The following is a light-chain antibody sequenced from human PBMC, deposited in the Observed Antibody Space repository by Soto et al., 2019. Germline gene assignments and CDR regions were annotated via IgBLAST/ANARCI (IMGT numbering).Light chain of an antibody. V-gene: IGKV1-9*01. CDR2: AAS. J-gene: IGKJ4*01. Sequence: IQLTQSPSSLSASVGDRVTITCRASQGISSYLVWYQQKPGKAPKNLIYAASTLQSGVPSRFSGSGSGTDLTLTISSLQPEDSATYYCQQLNRFPLTSGVGTKVDIK. CDR1: QGISSY. CDR3: QQLNRFPLT.